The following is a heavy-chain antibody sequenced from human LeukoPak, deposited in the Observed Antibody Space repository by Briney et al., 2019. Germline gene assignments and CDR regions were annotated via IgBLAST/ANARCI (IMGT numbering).Heavy chain of an antibody. J-gene: IGHJ4*02. CDR3: ARDFYYYDSSGSPPTADY. Sequence: GASVKVSCKASGYTFTSYGIGWVRQAPGQGLEWMGWISAYNGNTNYAQKLQGRVTMTTDTSTSTAYMELRSLRSDDTAVYYCARDFYYYDSSGSPPTADYWGQGTLVTVSS. V-gene: IGHV1-18*01. CDR2: ISAYNGNT. CDR1: GYTFTSYG. D-gene: IGHD3-22*01.